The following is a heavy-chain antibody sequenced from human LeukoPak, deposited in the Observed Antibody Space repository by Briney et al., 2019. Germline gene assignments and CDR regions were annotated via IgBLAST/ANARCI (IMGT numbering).Heavy chain of an antibody. V-gene: IGHV3-72*01. CDR1: GFTFSDHC. Sequence: GGSLRLSCAASGFTFSDHCMDWVRQAPGKGLEWVGRTRNKANSYTTDYAAPVKGRFTISRDDSNNTLYLQMNSLKTEDTALYYCTRDRSYGYWGQGTLVTVSP. D-gene: IGHD3-10*01. CDR3: TRDRSYGY. J-gene: IGHJ4*02. CDR2: TRNKANSYTT.